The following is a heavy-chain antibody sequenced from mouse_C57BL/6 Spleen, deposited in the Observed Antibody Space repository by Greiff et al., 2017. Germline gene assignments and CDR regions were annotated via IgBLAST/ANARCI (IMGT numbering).Heavy chain of an antibody. CDR2: IDPSDSYT. J-gene: IGHJ3*01. D-gene: IGHD1-1*01. V-gene: IGHV1-50*01. Sequence: VQLQQPGAELVKPGASVKLSCKASGYTFTSYWMQWVKQRPGQGLEWIGEIDPSDSYTNYNQKFKGKATLTVDTSSSTAYMQLSSLTSEDSAVYYCARNDYGSSYPAWFAYWGQGTLVTVSA. CDR1: GYTFTSYW. CDR3: ARNDYGSSYPAWFAY.